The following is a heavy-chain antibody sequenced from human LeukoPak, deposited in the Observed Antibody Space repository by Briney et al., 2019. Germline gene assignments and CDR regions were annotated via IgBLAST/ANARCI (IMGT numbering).Heavy chain of an antibody. J-gene: IGHJ4*02. CDR2: IWFDGSVK. Sequence: QPGGSLRLSCAASGFTFNTHGMHWVRQAPGKGLEWVAAIWFDGSVKHYSDAVKGRFTIFRDNSLDTLYLQMNSLRVEDTAMYYCAKDTAIQFLEPAFWGQGTLVTVSS. V-gene: IGHV3-33*06. D-gene: IGHD3-3*01. CDR3: AKDTAIQFLEPAF. CDR1: GFTFNTHG.